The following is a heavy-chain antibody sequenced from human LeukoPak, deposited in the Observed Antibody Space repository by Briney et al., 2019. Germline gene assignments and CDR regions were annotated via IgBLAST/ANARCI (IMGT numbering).Heavy chain of an antibody. J-gene: IGHJ3*02. CDR3: ARAVPRGYAFDI. Sequence: ASVKVSCKASGYTFTSYYMHWVRQAPGQGLEWMGIINPSGGSTSYAQKFQGRVTMTRDMSTSTVYMELSSLRSEDTAVYYCARAVPRGYAFDIWGQGTMVTVSS. CDR2: INPSGGST. CDR1: GYTFTSYY. D-gene: IGHD3-10*01. V-gene: IGHV1-46*01.